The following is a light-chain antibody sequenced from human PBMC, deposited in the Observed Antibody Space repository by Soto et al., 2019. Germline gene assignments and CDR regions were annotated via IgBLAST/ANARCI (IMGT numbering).Light chain of an antibody. J-gene: IGLJ2*01. V-gene: IGLV2-14*03. CDR3: SSYTTNYSVV. Sequence: QSVLTQPASVSGSPGQSITISCTGTSSDVGGYNFVSWYQHHPGKAPKVVFYDVASRPSGVSSRFSGSRSGNTASLTIFGLQAEDEADYYCSSYTTNYSVVFGGGTKVTVL. CDR1: SSDVGGYNF. CDR2: DVA.